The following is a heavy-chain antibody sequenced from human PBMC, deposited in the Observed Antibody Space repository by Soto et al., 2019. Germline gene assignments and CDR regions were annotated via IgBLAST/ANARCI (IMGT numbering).Heavy chain of an antibody. V-gene: IGHV4-59*01. Sequence: QVQLQEWGPGLVKPSETLSLTCTVSGGSISSYYWSWIRQPPGKGLEWIGYIYYSGSTNYNPSLKSRVTISVDTSKNQFSLKLSSVTAADTAVYYCARVGSRPTYFDYWGQGTLVTVSS. CDR3: ARVGSRPTYFDY. CDR1: GGSISSYY. J-gene: IGHJ4*02. CDR2: IYYSGST. D-gene: IGHD6-13*01.